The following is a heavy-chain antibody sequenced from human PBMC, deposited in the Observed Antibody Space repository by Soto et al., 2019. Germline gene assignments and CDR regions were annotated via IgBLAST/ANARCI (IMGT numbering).Heavy chain of an antibody. Sequence: EVQLLESGGGLVQPGGSLRLSCAASGFTFSSYAMNWVRQAPGKGLEWVSTISGSGGSTYYAHTSTYYADSVKGRFTISRDNSKNTLYLQTSIIRAEDTAVYYCAKVGGTSHPPIPVDYWGQGTLVTVSS. CDR3: AKVGGTSHPPIPVDY. D-gene: IGHD2-2*02. J-gene: IGHJ4*02. CDR1: GFTFSSYA. V-gene: IGHV3-23*01. CDR2: ISGSGGSTYYAHTST.